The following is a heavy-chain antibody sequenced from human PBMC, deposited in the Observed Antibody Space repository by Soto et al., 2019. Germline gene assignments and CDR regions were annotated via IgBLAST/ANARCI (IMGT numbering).Heavy chain of an antibody. CDR2: ISGSGGST. Sequence: GGSLRLSCAASGFTFSSYAMSWVRQAPGKGLEWVSAISGSGGSTYYADSVKGRFTISRDNSKNTLYLQMNSLRAEDTAVYYCAKDLYKYCSGGGCYSTYFDYWGQGTLVTVSS. CDR1: GFTFSSYA. V-gene: IGHV3-23*01. D-gene: IGHD2-15*01. CDR3: AKDLYKYCSGGGCYSTYFDY. J-gene: IGHJ4*02.